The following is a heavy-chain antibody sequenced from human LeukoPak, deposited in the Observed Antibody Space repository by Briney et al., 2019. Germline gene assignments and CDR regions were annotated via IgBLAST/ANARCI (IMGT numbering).Heavy chain of an antibody. D-gene: IGHD2-15*01. J-gene: IGHJ4*02. CDR1: GFTFSSYG. V-gene: IGHV3-33*05. CDR3: AKVKGWWPPTSADY. CDR2: ISYDGSNK. Sequence: PGGSLRLSCAASGFTFSSYGMHWVRQAPGKGLEWVALISYDGSNKYYADSVKGRFTISRDNSKNTLYLQMSSLRVEDTAVYYCAKVKGWWPPTSADYWGQGTLVTVSS.